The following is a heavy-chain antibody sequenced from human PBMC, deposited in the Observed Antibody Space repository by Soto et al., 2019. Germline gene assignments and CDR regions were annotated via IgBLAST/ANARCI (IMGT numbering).Heavy chain of an antibody. CDR2: ISYDGSNK. CDR1: GFTFSSYA. Sequence: QVQLVESGGGVVQPGRSLRLSCAASGFTFSSYAMHWVRQAPGKGLEWVAVISYDGSNKYYADSVKGRFTICRDNSKNTLYLQMNRLRSEDTAVYYCARGSSLEYDFWSGPEENYFDYWGQGTLVTVSS. V-gene: IGHV3-30-3*01. D-gene: IGHD3-3*01. J-gene: IGHJ4*02. CDR3: ARGSSLEYDFWSGPEENYFDY.